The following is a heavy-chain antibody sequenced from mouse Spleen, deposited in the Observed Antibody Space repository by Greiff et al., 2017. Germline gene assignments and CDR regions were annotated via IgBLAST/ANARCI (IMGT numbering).Heavy chain of an antibody. Sequence: VQLQQPGAELVKPGASVKMSCKASGYTFTSYWITWVKQRPGQGLEWIGDIYPGSGSTNYDEKFKSKATLTVDPSSSTAYMQLSSLTSEDSAVYYCARGPQFAYWGQGTLVTVSA. CDR1: GYTFTSYW. J-gene: IGHJ3*01. CDR3: ARGPQFAY. CDR2: IYPGSGST. V-gene: IGHV1-55*01.